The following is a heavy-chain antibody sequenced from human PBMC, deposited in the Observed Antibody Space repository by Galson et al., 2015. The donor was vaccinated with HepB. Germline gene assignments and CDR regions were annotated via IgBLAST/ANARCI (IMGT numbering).Heavy chain of an antibody. CDR2: ITSSSSYI. J-gene: IGHJ4*02. V-gene: IGHV3-21*01. Sequence: SLRLSCAASGFTFSSYSMNWVRQAPGKGLEWVSSITSSSSYIYYADSVKGRFTISRDNAKNSLYLQMNSLRAEDTAVYYCARFQRHDYGDYFCLDYWGQGTLVTVSS. D-gene: IGHD4-17*01. CDR3: ARFQRHDYGDYFCLDY. CDR1: GFTFSSYS.